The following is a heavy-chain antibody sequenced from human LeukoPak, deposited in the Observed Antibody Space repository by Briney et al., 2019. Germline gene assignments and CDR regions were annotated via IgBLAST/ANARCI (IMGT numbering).Heavy chain of an antibody. D-gene: IGHD2-2*01. CDR1: GGTFISYA. CDR3: ARGPGYCSSTSCYFDYFDY. V-gene: IGHV1-69*13. Sequence: ASVKVSCKASGGTFISYAISWVRQAPGQGLEWMGGIIPIFGTANYAQKSQGRVTITADESTSTAYMELSSLRSEDTAVCYCARGPGYCSSTSCYFDYFDYWGQGTLVTVSS. J-gene: IGHJ4*02. CDR2: IIPIFGTA.